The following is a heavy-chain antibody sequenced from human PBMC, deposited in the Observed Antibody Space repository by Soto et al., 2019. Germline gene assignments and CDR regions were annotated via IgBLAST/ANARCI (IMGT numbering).Heavy chain of an antibody. CDR2: IRSKPNNYAT. D-gene: IGHD3-22*01. CDR3: TRVITTNDAFDI. J-gene: IGHJ3*02. V-gene: IGHV3-73*01. Sequence: GGSLRLSCAASGFSSSGSAMHWVRQASGKGLEWVGRIRSKPNNYATTYDASVKGRFTISRDDSKNTAYLQMNSLKTEDTAVYYCTRVITTNDAFDIWGQGTMVTVSS. CDR1: GFSSSGSA.